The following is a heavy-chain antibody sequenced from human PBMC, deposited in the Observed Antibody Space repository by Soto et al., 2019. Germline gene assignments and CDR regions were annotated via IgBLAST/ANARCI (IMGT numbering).Heavy chain of an antibody. Sequence: KASETLSLTCAVYGGSFSGYYWSWIRQPPGKGLEWIGEINHSGSTNYNPSLKSRVTISVDTSKNQFSLKLSSVTAADTAVYYCARPGGSGWPFGYWGQGTLVTVSS. CDR1: GGSFSGYY. J-gene: IGHJ4*02. CDR2: INHSGST. CDR3: ARPGGSGWPFGY. V-gene: IGHV4-34*01. D-gene: IGHD6-19*01.